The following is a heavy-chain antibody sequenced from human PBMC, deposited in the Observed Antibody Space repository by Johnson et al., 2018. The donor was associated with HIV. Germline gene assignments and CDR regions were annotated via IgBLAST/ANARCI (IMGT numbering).Heavy chain of an antibody. CDR3: ASQYSGSYNGWKLFDI. Sequence: QVQLVESGVGVVQPGRSLRLSCAASGFTFSSYAMHWVRQAPGKGLEWVAVISYDGSNKYYADSVKGLFTISRDNAKKSLYLQMNSLRAEDTAVYYCASQYSGSYNGWKLFDIWGQGTMVSVSS. D-gene: IGHD1-26*01. CDR2: ISYDGSNK. J-gene: IGHJ3*02. CDR1: GFTFSSYA. V-gene: IGHV3-30-3*01.